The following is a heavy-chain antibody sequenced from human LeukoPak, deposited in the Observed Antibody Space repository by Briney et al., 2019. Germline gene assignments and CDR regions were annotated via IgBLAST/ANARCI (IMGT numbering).Heavy chain of an antibody. CDR2: INPNSGGT. V-gene: IGHV1-2*02. D-gene: IGHD3-22*01. CDR3: ARRNYDSSGYTFDI. CDR1: GYTFSGYY. Sequence: ASVKVSCKASGYTFSGYYMHWVRQAPGQGLEWMGWINPNSGGTYYAQKFQGRVTMTRDTSISTAYMELSRLRSDDTAVYYCARRNYDSSGYTFDIWGQGTMVTVSS. J-gene: IGHJ3*02.